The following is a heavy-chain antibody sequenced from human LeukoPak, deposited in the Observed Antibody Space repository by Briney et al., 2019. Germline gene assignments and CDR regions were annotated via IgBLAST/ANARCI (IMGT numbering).Heavy chain of an antibody. Sequence: GASVKVSCKASGHTFTGYYIHWVRQAPGQGLEWMGRINPNSGGTNYAQKFQGRVPMTRDTSISTAYMELSRLTSDDTAVYYCARSLIPYSGSHYPLALYFDYWGQGTLVTVSS. J-gene: IGHJ4*02. D-gene: IGHD1-26*01. CDR1: GHTFTGYY. V-gene: IGHV1-2*06. CDR3: ARSLIPYSGSHYPLALYFDY. CDR2: INPNSGGT.